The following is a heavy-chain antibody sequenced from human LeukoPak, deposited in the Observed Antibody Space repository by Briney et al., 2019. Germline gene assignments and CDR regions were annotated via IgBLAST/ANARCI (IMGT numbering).Heavy chain of an antibody. CDR1: GGSISSYY. CDR3: ARDHFGARLHDY. CDR2: IYYSGST. Sequence: SETVSLTCTVSGGSISSYYWSWIRQPPGKGLEWIGYIYYSGSTNYNPSLKSRVTISVDTSKNQFSLKLSSVTAADTAVYYCARDHFGARLHDYWGQGTLVTVSS. D-gene: IGHD3-3*01. V-gene: IGHV4-59*01. J-gene: IGHJ4*02.